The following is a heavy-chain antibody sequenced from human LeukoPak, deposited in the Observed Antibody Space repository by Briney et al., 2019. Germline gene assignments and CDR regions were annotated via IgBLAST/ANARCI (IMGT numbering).Heavy chain of an antibody. Sequence: AGSLTLSCAASGFTFSSYGMSWVRQAPGKGLEWVSAISGSGGSTYYADSVKGRFTISRDNSKNTLYLQMNSLRAEDTAVYYCAKDRAVWRVFDYWGQGTLVTVSS. V-gene: IGHV3-23*01. CDR2: ISGSGGST. J-gene: IGHJ4*02. D-gene: IGHD2-21*01. CDR1: GFTFSSYG. CDR3: AKDRAVWRVFDY.